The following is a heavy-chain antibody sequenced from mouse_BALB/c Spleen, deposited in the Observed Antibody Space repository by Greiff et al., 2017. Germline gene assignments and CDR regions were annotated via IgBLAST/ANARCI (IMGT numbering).Heavy chain of an antibody. CDR3: ARDRGSGTLDAMDY. D-gene: IGHD4-1*01. CDR1: GFTFSDYG. CDR2: ISNLAYSI. V-gene: IGHV5-15*02. J-gene: IGHJ4*01. Sequence: EVQRVESGGGLVQPGGSRKLSCAASGFTFSDYGMAWVRQAPGKGPEWVAFISNLAYSIYYADTVTGRFTISRENAKNTLYLEMSSLRSEDTAMYYCARDRGSGTLDAMDYWGQGTSVTVSS.